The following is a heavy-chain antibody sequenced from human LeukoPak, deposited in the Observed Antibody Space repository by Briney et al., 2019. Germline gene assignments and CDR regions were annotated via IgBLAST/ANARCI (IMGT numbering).Heavy chain of an antibody. CDR1: GFTLSSYA. D-gene: IGHD2-21*01. CDR3: ASFFGGDFDY. CDR2: IWYDGSNK. Sequence: GGSLRLSCAASGFTLSSYAMHWVRQAPGKGLEWVAVIWYDGSNKYYADSVKGRFTISRDNSKNTLYLQMNSLRAEDTAVYYCASFFGGDFDYWGQGTLVTVSS. V-gene: IGHV3-33*08. J-gene: IGHJ4*02.